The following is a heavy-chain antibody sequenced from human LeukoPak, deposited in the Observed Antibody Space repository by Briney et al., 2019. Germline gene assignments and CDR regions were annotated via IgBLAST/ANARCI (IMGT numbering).Heavy chain of an antibody. CDR2: IYYSGST. V-gene: IGHV4-39*01. Sequence: PSETLSLTCTVSGGSISSSSYYWGWIRQPPGKGLEWIGSIYYSGSTYYNPSLKSRVTISVDTSKNQFSLKLSSVTAADTAVYYCARTITKYYYDSSGYYPDKYNWFDPWGQGTLVTVSS. D-gene: IGHD3-22*01. CDR1: GGSISSSSYY. J-gene: IGHJ5*02. CDR3: ARTITKYYYDSSGYYPDKYNWFDP.